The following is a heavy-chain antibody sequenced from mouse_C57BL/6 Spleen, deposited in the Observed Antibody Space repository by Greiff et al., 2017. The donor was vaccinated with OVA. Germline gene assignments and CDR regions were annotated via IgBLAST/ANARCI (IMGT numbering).Heavy chain of an antibody. D-gene: IGHD2-1*01. Sequence: VQLQQPGAELVKPGASVKLSCKASGYTFTSYWMQWVKQRPGQGLEWIGEIDPSDSSTNYNQKFKGKATMTVDTSSSTAYMQLSSLTSEDSAVYYCARSLGGNYYFDYWGQGTTLTVSS. CDR3: ARSLGGNYYFDY. CDR2: IDPSDSST. CDR1: GYTFTSYW. V-gene: IGHV1-50*01. J-gene: IGHJ2*01.